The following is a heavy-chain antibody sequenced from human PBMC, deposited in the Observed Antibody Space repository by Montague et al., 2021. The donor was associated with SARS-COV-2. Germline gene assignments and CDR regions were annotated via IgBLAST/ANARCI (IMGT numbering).Heavy chain of an antibody. Sequence: SETLSLTCTVSHGSTSSSSYYWGWIRQPPGKGLGGIGGIYDTGRTYNNPSLKSPVTLSVDTSRNQFSLKVSSVTAAATAMYYCVVVDILTGYSLNYWGQGTLVTVSS. V-gene: IGHV4-39*01. CDR1: HGSTSSSSYY. CDR3: VVVDILTGYSLNY. J-gene: IGHJ4*02. D-gene: IGHD3-9*01. CDR2: IYDTGRT.